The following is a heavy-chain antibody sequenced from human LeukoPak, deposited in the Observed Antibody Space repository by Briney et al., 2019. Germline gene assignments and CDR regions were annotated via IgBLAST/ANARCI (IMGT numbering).Heavy chain of an antibody. CDR1: GFTFSHYG. V-gene: IGHV3-30*18. D-gene: IGHD2-2*01. CDR3: AKDIISAAIPDAFEI. CDR2: TSYDGSRK. J-gene: IGHJ3*02. Sequence: GGSLRLSCTASGFTFSHYGMHWVRQAPGKGLEWVAVTSYDGSRKHYADSVKGRFTISRDNSKNMLYLQMNSLRAEDTAAYYCAKDIISAAIPDAFEIWAQGTMVTVSP.